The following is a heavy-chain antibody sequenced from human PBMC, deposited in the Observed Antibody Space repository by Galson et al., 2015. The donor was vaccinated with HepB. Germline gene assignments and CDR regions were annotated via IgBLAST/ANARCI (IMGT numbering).Heavy chain of an antibody. CDR2: IYPGDSDT. CDR1: GFTFTTYW. D-gene: IGHD3-10*01. J-gene: IGHJ4*02. V-gene: IGHV5-51*01. CDR3: ARPGGLGSGTYFFDR. Sequence: QSGAEVTKPGESLKISCKGSGFTFTTYWIGWVRQKPGKGLEWMGIIYPGDSDTIYSPSFQGQVTMSADKSISTTYLQWSRLQASDTAMYYCARPGGLGSGTYFFDRWGQGTLVTVSS.